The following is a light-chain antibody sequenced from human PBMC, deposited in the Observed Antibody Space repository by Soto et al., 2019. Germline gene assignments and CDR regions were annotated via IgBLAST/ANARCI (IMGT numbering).Light chain of an antibody. J-gene: IGKJ3*01. CDR3: KQSFSXQFT. CDR2: AAT. CDR1: QAISRS. Sequence: DIQMTQSPASRSASLWDKVTIACRTSQAISRSLNWYHHRPGKAPRILVYAATTLQSGVPSRFSGSGYGTDFNLTISSLQPEDSVTYYSKQSFSXQFTCGTGTKVXI. V-gene: IGKV1-39*01.